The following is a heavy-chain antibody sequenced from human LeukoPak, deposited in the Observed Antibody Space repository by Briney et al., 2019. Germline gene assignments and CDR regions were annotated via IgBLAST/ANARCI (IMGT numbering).Heavy chain of an antibody. J-gene: IGHJ4*02. V-gene: IGHV3-7*01. D-gene: IGHD6-19*01. Sequence: GGSLRLSCVASGFTFSNHWMGWVRQAPGKGLEWVANMNQDGSEKFYVDSVKGRFTISRDNAKNSLYLQMNSLRVEDTAVYYCTRDGSGWSNYWGQGTLVTVSS. CDR1: GFTFSNHW. CDR3: TRDGSGWSNY. CDR2: MNQDGSEK.